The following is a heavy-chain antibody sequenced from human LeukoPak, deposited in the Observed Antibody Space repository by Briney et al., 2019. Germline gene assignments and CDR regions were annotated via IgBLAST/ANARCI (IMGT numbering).Heavy chain of an antibody. Sequence: SGPTLVKPTQTLTLTCTFSGFSLSTSAVGVGWIRQPPGKALDWLALIYWNDDKRYSPSLKSRLTITKDTSKNQVVLTMTNMDPVDTAAYYCAHCPYYDFWSGYPPFDYWGQGTLVTVSS. CDR2: IYWNDDK. J-gene: IGHJ4*02. D-gene: IGHD3-3*01. V-gene: IGHV2-5*01. CDR3: AHCPYYDFWSGYPPFDY. CDR1: GFSLSTSAVG.